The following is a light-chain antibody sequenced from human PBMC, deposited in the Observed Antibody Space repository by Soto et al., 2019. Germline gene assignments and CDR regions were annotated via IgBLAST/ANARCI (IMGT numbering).Light chain of an antibody. Sequence: EIVLTQSPSTLSLSPGERATLSCRASQNVGSRYLAWYQQKPGQAPRLLIYGTSNRATGIPDRFSGSGSGTDFSLTISSLEPGDLAVYYCQQYGSSPRTFGQWTKVEIK. CDR1: QNVGSRY. CDR2: GTS. V-gene: IGKV3-20*01. J-gene: IGKJ1*01. CDR3: QQYGSSPRT.